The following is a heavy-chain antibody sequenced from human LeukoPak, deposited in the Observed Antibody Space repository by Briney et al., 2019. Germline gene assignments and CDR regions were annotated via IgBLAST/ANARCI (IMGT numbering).Heavy chain of an antibody. V-gene: IGHV3-21*01. CDR2: ISSSSSYI. J-gene: IGHJ4*02. CDR3: ARVLMTPHFDY. CDR1: GFTFSSYS. Sequence: PGGSLRLSCAASGFTFSSYSMNWVCQAPGKGLEWVSSISSSSSYIYYADSVKGRFTISRDNAKNSLHLQMNSLRAEDTAVYYCARVLMTPHFDYWGQGTLVTVSS. D-gene: IGHD3-16*01.